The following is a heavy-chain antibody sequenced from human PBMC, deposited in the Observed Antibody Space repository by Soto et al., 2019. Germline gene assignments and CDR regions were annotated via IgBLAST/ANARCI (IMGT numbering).Heavy chain of an antibody. CDR2: IIPIFGTA. V-gene: IGHV1-69*13. D-gene: IGHD3-22*01. Sequence: SVKVSCKASGGTFSSYAISWVRQAPGQGLEWMGGIIPIFGTANYAQKFQGRVTITADESTSTAYMELSSLRSEDTAVYYCARGAYYYDSSGYYGMDVWGQGTTVTVSS. CDR3: ARGAYYYDSSGYYGMDV. J-gene: IGHJ6*02. CDR1: GGTFSSYA.